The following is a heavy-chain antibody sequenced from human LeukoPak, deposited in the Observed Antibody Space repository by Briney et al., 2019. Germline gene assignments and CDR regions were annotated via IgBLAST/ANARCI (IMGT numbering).Heavy chain of an antibody. J-gene: IGHJ3*02. D-gene: IGHD3-22*01. Sequence: SETLSLTCAVYGESFNDHYWNWIRQPPGKGLEWIGEINHLGGTNYNPSLKSRVTISVDTSKNQFSLKLSSVTAADTAVFYCASLTTADAFDIWGQGTMVTVSS. CDR3: ASLTTADAFDI. V-gene: IGHV4-34*01. CDR1: GESFNDHY. CDR2: INHLGGT.